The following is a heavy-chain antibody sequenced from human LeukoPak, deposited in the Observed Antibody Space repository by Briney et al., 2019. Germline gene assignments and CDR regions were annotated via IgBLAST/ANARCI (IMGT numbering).Heavy chain of an antibody. CDR3: ARGATMIVVVIKAFDI. Sequence: SETLSLTCTVSGGSISSYYWSWIRQPPGKGLEWIGYIYYSGSTNYNPSLKSRVTISVDTSKNQFSLKLSSVTAADTAVYYCARGATMIVVVIKAFDIWGQGTMVTVSS. V-gene: IGHV4-59*12. CDR2: IYYSGST. D-gene: IGHD3-22*01. CDR1: GGSISSYY. J-gene: IGHJ3*02.